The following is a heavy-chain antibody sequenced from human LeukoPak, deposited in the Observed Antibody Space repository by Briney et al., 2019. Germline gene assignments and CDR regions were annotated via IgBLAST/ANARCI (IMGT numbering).Heavy chain of an antibody. J-gene: IGHJ4*02. V-gene: IGHV3-9*01. CDR3: AINGGGDSGYGNFDY. CDR2: INWNSDSI. CDR1: GFTFDDYA. D-gene: IGHD5-12*01. Sequence: GGSLRLSCAASGFTFDDYAMHWVRQTPGKGLEWVSGINWNSDSIGYADSVKGRFTTSRDNAKNPLYLQMNSLRAEDTAFYYCAINGGGDSGYGNFDYWGQGTLVTVSS.